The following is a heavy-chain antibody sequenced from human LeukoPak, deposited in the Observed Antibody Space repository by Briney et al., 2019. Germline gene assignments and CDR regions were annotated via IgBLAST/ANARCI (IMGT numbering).Heavy chain of an antibody. Sequence: GASVKVSCRASGYTFTGNYSHWVRQAPGQGLEWMGIINPSGGSTSYAQKFQGRVTMTRDMSTSTVYMELSSLRSEDTAVYYCARGVGYCSSTSCYGGRNWFDPWGQGTLVTVSS. CDR1: GYTFTGNY. CDR3: ARGVGYCSSTSCYGGRNWFDP. V-gene: IGHV1-46*01. D-gene: IGHD2-2*01. J-gene: IGHJ5*02. CDR2: INPSGGST.